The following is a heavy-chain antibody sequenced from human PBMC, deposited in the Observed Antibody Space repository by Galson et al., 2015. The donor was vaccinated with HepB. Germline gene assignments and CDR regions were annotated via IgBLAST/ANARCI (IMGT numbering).Heavy chain of an antibody. J-gene: IGHJ4*02. CDR3: ARGDRAVAGTFRLRRVFDS. Sequence: SLRLSCAASGFSFGDYVMSWFRQAPGKGLEWVGFIRSKSYSGTTEYAASVKGRFTISRADSRSVAYLQMNSLKTEDTAVYYCARGDRAVAGTFRLRRVFDSWGQGTLVTVSS. CDR1: GFSFGDYV. V-gene: IGHV3-49*03. D-gene: IGHD6-19*01. CDR2: IRSKSYSGTT.